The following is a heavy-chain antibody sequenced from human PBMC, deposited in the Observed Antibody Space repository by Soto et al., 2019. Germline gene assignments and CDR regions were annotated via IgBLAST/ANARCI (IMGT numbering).Heavy chain of an antibody. CDR1: GFTFSSYS. J-gene: IGHJ3*02. V-gene: IGHV3-21*01. CDR3: ARDHDGSVIVPAXIRGAVAGVQGPHAFDI. Sequence: GGSLRLSCAASGFTFSSYSMNWVRQAPGKGLEWVSSISSSSSYIYYADSVKGRFTISRDNAKNSLYLQMNSLRAEDTAVYYCARDHDGSVIVPAXIRGAVAGVQGPHAFDIWGQGTMVTVSS. D-gene: IGHD2-2*02. CDR2: ISSSSSYI.